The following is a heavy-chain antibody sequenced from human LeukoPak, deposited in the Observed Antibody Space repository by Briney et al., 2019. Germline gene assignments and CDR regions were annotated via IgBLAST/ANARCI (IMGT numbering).Heavy chain of an antibody. CDR2: ISYDGSNK. J-gene: IGHJ4*02. D-gene: IGHD3-10*01. V-gene: IGHV3-30-3*01. CDR1: GFTFSSYA. Sequence: GGSLRLSCAASGFTFSSYAMHWVRQAPGKGLEWAAVISYDGSNKYYADSVKGRFTISRDNSKNTLYLQMNSLRAEDTAVYYCAREVHPLYGSGSYHFDYWGQGTLVTVSS. CDR3: AREVHPLYGSGSYHFDY.